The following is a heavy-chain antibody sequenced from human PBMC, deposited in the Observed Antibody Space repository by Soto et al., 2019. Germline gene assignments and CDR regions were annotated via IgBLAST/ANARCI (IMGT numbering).Heavy chain of an antibody. CDR1: GSTLSDHY. CDR2: SGNKANSDTT. J-gene: IGHJ3*02. D-gene: IGHD1-26*01. Sequence: EVQLVESGGGLVQPGGSLRLSCGASGSTLSDHYVDWVRQAPGKGLEWVGRSGNKANSDTTEYGSSVKGRFTISRDDSKNSMYLQMNSLKTEDTAVYYCTRGYSGIDIYAFDIWGQGTLVTVSS. CDR3: TRGYSGIDIYAFDI. V-gene: IGHV3-72*01.